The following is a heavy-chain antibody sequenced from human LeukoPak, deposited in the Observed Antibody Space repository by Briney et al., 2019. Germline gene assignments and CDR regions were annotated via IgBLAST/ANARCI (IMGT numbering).Heavy chain of an antibody. CDR1: GFTFSKYA. V-gene: IGHV3-23*01. CDR2: SWSGGAHE. J-gene: IGHJ3*01. Sequence: GGSLRVSCAASGFTFSKYALVWVRQARGKGLEWVSASWSGGAHELYADAVKGRFTISRDNSKTTLYLQMNSLRAEDTALYYCGRDPNGDYVGAFEFWGHGTTVIVSS. D-gene: IGHD4-17*01. CDR3: GRDPNGDYVGAFEF.